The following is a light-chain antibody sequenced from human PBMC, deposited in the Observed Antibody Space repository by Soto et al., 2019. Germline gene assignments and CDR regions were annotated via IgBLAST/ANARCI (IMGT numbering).Light chain of an antibody. V-gene: IGKV1-33*01. J-gene: IGKJ4*01. CDR1: QDISNY. CDR2: DAS. CDR3: QQYEDLPLT. Sequence: DIQMTQSPSSLSASVGDRVTITCQASQDISNYLNWYQQKPGKAPKLLIFDASNVETGVPSRFSGSGSGTDCTFTIHSLQPEDAATYYCQQYEDLPLTFGGGTKVGIK.